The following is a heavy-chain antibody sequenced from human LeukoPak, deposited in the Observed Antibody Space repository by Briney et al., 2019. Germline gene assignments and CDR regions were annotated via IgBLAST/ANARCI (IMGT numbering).Heavy chain of an antibody. V-gene: IGHV3-53*01. J-gene: IGHJ4*02. CDR2: IYSGGST. CDR1: GFTVSSNY. CDR3: ARSHSSSWYSAFLDY. Sequence: GGSLRLSCAASGFTVSSNYMSWVRQAPGKGLEWVSVIYSGGSTYYADSVKGRFTISRDNSKNTLYLQMNSLRAEDTAVYYCARSHSSSWYSAFLDYWGQGTLVTVSS. D-gene: IGHD6-13*01.